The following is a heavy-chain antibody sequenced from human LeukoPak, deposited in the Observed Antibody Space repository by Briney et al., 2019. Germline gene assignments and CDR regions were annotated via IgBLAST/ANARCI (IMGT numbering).Heavy chain of an antibody. CDR3: AREEEMATNTDY. V-gene: IGHV3-30*03. CDR1: GFTFSSYD. Sequence: GRSLRLSCAASGFTFSSYDMHWVRQAPGKGLEWVAVISYDGSNKYYADSVKGRFTISRDNSKNTLYLHMHSLRADDTAVYYCAREEEMATNTDYWGQGTLVTVSS. J-gene: IGHJ4*02. D-gene: IGHD5-24*01. CDR2: ISYDGSNK.